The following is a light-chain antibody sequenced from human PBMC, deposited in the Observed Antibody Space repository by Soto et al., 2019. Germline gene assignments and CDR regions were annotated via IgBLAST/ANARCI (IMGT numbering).Light chain of an antibody. J-gene: IGLJ2*01. CDR1: TSNIGAGYD. V-gene: IGLV1-40*01. CDR2: RNT. Sequence: QSVLTQPPSVSGAPGQRVTISCTGRTSNIGAGYDVHWYQQLPGTAPKLLIYRNTNRPSGVPDRFSGSKSGTSASLAITGLQAEDEADYYCQSYDSSLSGVLFGGGTKLTVL. CDR3: QSYDSSLSGVL.